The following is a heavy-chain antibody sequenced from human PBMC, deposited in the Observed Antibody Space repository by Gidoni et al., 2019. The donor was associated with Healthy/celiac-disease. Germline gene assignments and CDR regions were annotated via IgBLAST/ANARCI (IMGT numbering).Heavy chain of an antibody. CDR2: IIPIFGTA. D-gene: IGHD7-27*01. J-gene: IGHJ4*02. CDR3: ARELGITPYFDY. Sequence: QVQLVQSGAEVKKPGSSVMVSCKASGRTFSSYAISWVRQAPGQGLEWMGGIIPIFGTANSAQKFQGRVTITADESTSTAYMELSSLRSEDTAVYYCARELGITPYFDYWGQGTLVTVSS. CDR1: GRTFSSYA. V-gene: IGHV1-69*01.